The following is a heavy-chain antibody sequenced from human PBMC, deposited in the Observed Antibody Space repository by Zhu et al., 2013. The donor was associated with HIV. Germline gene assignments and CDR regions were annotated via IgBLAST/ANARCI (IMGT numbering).Heavy chain of an antibody. J-gene: IGHJ6*02. CDR2: IIPIFGTA. CDR3: ARVSFPLADTAMVIPYYGMDV. D-gene: IGHD5-18*01. V-gene: IGHV1-69*01. CDR1: GGTFSSYA. Sequence: QVQLVQSGAEVKKPGSSVKVSCKASGGTFSSYAISWVRQAPGQGLEWMGGIIPIFGTANYAQKFQGRVTITADESTSTAYMELSSLRSEDTAVYYCARVSFPLADTAMVIPYYGMDVWGQGTTVTVSS.